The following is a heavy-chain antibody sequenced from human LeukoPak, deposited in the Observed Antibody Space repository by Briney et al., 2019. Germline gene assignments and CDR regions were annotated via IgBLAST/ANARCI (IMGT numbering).Heavy chain of an antibody. CDR3: ARAVRFCSETHCYADPAGGHFDY. V-gene: IGHV4-39*01. J-gene: IGHJ4*02. CDR2: LFYSDTT. Sequence: PSETLSLTCTVSGGSIITTNFYWGWIRQPPGKGLEWLGNLFYSDTTYYNPSLRSRVTISLDTPKNQFCLWLSSVAAADTAVYYCARAVRFCSETHCYADPAGGHFDYWGQGILVTVSS. CDR1: GGSIITTNFY. D-gene: IGHD2-15*01.